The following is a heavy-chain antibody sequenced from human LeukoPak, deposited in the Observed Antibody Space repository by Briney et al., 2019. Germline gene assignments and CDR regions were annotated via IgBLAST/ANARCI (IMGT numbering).Heavy chain of an antibody. CDR1: GGSITTRDC. D-gene: IGHD2-15*01. CDR3: ASQGGLRNDF. J-gene: IGHJ4*02. V-gene: IGHV4-4*02. Sequence: SETLSLTCGVSGGSITTRDCWCWVRQPPGEGLEWIGEICLDGRIHYAASLKSRVSISMDRSKAQFSLNLISVTAADTAMYFCASQGGLRNDFWGQGILVTVSS. CDR2: ICLDGRI.